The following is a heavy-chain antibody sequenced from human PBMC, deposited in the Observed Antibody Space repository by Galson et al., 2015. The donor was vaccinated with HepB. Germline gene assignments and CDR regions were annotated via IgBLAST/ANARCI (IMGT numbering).Heavy chain of an antibody. CDR1: GFTFSSYA. V-gene: IGHV3-23*01. CDR3: AKKGTKTGTTSGHFDY. J-gene: IGHJ4*02. D-gene: IGHD1-7*01. CDR2: ISGSGDRT. Sequence: SLRLSCAASGFTFSSYAMSWVRQAPGKGLEWVSIISGSGDRTYYVDSVKGRFTISRDNSKNTLYLQINSLRAEDTAIYYCAKKGTKTGTTSGHFDYWGQGNLVTVSS.